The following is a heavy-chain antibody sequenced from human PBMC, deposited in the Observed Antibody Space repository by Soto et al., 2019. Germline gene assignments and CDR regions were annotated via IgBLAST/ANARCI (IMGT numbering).Heavy chain of an antibody. CDR3: VRDRNWPLDDC. V-gene: IGHV3-74*01. J-gene: IGHJ4*02. CDR1: GFAFNTYW. D-gene: IGHD1-1*01. Sequence: GGSLRLSCAASGFAFNTYWMHWVRQAPGKGLVWVSRINGDGSSTNYADSVKGRFTISRDNAKDTLYLQMNSLRGEDTAVYYCVRDRNWPLDDCWGQGTLVTVSS. CDR2: INGDGSST.